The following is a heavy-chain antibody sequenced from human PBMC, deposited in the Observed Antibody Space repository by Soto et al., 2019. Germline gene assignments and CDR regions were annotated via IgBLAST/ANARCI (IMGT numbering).Heavy chain of an antibody. J-gene: IGHJ4*02. D-gene: IGHD3-22*01. CDR3: ASVGDYYDSSGYLTFDY. CDR2: MQYGGST. Sequence: SETLSLTCSVSGASVSSGDHFWSWLRQPPGKGLESIVYMQYGGSTNYNPSLKSRVTISVDKSKNQFSLKLSSVTAADTAVYYCASVGDYYDSSGYLTFDYWGQGTLVTVSS. V-gene: IGHV4-61*08. CDR1: GASVSSGDHF.